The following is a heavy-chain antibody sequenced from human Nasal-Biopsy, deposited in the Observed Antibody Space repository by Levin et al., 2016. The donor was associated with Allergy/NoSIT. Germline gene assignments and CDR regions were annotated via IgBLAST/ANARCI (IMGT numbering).Heavy chain of an antibody. CDR1: GEPFSSYY. CDR2: INHNGIT. Sequence: SETLSLTCAVYGEPFSSYYWSWIRQSPGKGLEWIGEINHNGITSYNPSLESRVTVSMDMSKNQLSLKLTSVTAADMGFYYCARGSCRNTCRDLAFWGQGTLVTVSS. V-gene: IGHV4-34*01. J-gene: IGHJ4*02. D-gene: IGHD3-16*02. CDR3: ARGSCRNTCRDLAF.